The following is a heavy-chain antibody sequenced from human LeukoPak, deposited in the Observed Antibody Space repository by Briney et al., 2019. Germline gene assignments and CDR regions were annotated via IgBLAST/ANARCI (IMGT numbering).Heavy chain of an antibody. CDR2: IWSDGSSK. CDR3: ARDAATSVGMPHY. V-gene: IGHV3-33*01. D-gene: IGHD2-2*01. J-gene: IGHJ4*02. CDR1: GFTFSSYG. Sequence: GGSLTLSCVASGFTFSSYGMHWVRQAPGKGREWVEIIWSDGSSKYYVGSVRGRFTIYRDSSKSTLYLQMNSLRAEDTAVYYCARDAATSVGMPHYWGEGTVVTVSS.